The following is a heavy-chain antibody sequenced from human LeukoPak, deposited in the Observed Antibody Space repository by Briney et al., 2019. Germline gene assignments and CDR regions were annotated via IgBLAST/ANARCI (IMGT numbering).Heavy chain of an antibody. D-gene: IGHD1-26*01. CDR2: INPSGGST. J-gene: IGHJ4*02. CDR1: GYTFTSYY. CDR3: ASSSWELYFDY. V-gene: IGHV1-46*01. Sequence: GASVKVSCKASGYTFTSYYMHWVRQAPGQGLEWMGIINPSGGSTSYAQKFQGRVTMTRDTSISTAYMELSRLRSDDTAVYYCASSSWELYFDYWGQGTLVTVSS.